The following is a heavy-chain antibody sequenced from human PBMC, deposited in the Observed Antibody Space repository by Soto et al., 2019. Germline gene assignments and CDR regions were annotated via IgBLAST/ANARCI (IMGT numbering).Heavy chain of an antibody. CDR3: ARANLGYCSGGSCRGWFDP. J-gene: IGHJ5*02. Sequence: LCGGSISSGGYYWSWIRQHPGNGLEWIWYIYYSGSTYYNPSLKSRVTISVDTSKNQFSLKLSSVTAADTAVYYCARANLGYCSGGSCRGWFDPWGQGTLVTVSS. D-gene: IGHD2-15*01. V-gene: IGHV4-31*02. CDR1: GGSISSGGYY. CDR2: IYYSGST.